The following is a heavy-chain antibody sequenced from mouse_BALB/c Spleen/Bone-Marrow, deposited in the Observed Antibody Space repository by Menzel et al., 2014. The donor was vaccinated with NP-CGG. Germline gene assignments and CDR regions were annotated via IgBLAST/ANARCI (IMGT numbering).Heavy chain of an antibody. CDR3: ARPLYDGYYVAY. CDR2: ISNGGGST. J-gene: IGHJ3*01. CDR1: GLTFSDYY. D-gene: IGHD2-3*01. Sequence: EVMLVESGGGLVQPGGSLKLSCATSGLTFSDYYMYWVRQTPEKRLEWVAYISNGGGSTYYPDAVKGRFTISRDNAKNTLYLQMSRLKSEDTAMYYCARPLYDGYYVAYWGQGTLVTVSA. V-gene: IGHV5-12*02.